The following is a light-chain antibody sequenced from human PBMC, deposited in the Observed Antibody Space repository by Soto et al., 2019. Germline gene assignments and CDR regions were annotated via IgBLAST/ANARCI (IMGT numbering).Light chain of an antibody. V-gene: IGLV1-40*02. CDR2: GNS. J-gene: IGLJ1*01. CDR3: QAYDSSLSGYV. Sequence: QSALTQTPSVSGAPGQRDTISCTRSSAKIGAGYDVHSSQQLPETAPQLHIYGNSNRPSGDPGRYYDSKSGTKPSMSITGLQAEDEAVYYCQAYDSSLSGYVFGTGTKVTVL. CDR1: SAKIGAGYD.